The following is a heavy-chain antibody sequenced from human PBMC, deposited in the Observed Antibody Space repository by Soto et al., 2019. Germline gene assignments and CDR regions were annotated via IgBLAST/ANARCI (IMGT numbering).Heavy chain of an antibody. D-gene: IGHD3-10*01. CDR1: GYPFSNFD. CDR3: AFGSGRLEC. CDR2: ISSDNVDA. V-gene: IGHV1-18*01. J-gene: IGHJ4*02. Sequence: QVQLAQSGAEVKKPGASAKVSCRASGYPFSNFDVSWVRQAPGQGLEWRGWISSDNVDADPAQNFQGRLTLTIARSTSTAYMDLTTLRSDDTAVYFCAFGSGRLECWGQGTQVTVSS.